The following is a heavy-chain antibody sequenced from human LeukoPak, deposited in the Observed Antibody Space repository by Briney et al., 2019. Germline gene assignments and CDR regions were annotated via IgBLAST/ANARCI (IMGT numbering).Heavy chain of an antibody. D-gene: IGHD5-12*01. Sequence: GGSLRLSCAASGFTFSNYWMTWVRQAPGKGLEWVAHINQDGSEEHYMDSVKARFAISRDNAKNSLSLQMNSLRAEDTAVYYCVRDGGVSGYDLLDYWGQGTLVTVSS. CDR1: GFTFSNYW. CDR2: INQDGSEE. CDR3: VRDGGVSGYDLLDY. V-gene: IGHV3-7*01. J-gene: IGHJ4*02.